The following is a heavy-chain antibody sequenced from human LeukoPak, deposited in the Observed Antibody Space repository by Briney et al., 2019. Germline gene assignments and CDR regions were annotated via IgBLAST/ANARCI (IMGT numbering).Heavy chain of an antibody. J-gene: IGHJ4*02. CDR2: ISSNGDNT. V-gene: IGHV3-64*04. Sequence: GGSLRLSCSASGFPFNTYAIHWVRQAPGKGLEYVAGISSNGDNTDFADSAKGRFTISRDNSKNTLYLQMNSLRAEDTAVYYCARDDYGDYISYYFDYWGQGTLVTVSS. D-gene: IGHD4-17*01. CDR1: GFPFNTYA. CDR3: ARDDYGDYISYYFDY.